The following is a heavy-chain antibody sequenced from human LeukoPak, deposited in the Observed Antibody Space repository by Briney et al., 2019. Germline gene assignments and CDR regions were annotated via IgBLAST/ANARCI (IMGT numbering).Heavy chain of an antibody. J-gene: IGHJ4*02. D-gene: IGHD6-13*01. CDR3: AKEGYSSTWNADFDF. CDR2: ISGNSGTT. Sequence: GGSLGLSCAASGFTFSSYAMSWVRQAPGKGLEWVSAISGNSGTTYYADSAKGRFTISRDNSKNTLYLQMNSLRAEDTAVYYCAKEGYSSTWNADFDFGGQGTLVTVSS. V-gene: IGHV3-23*01. CDR1: GFTFSSYA.